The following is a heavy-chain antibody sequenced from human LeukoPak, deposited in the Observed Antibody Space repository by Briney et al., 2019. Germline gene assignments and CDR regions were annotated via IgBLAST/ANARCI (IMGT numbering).Heavy chain of an antibody. J-gene: IGHJ4*02. Sequence: GASVKVSCKVSGYTLTELSMHWVRQAPGKGLEWMGGFDPEDGETIYAQKFQGRVTMTEDTSTDTAYMELSSLRSEDTAVYYCAREGGLGYDSSGYYHGWGQGTLVTVSS. V-gene: IGHV1-24*01. CDR3: AREGGLGYDSSGYYHG. CDR2: FDPEDGET. CDR1: GYTLTELS. D-gene: IGHD3-22*01.